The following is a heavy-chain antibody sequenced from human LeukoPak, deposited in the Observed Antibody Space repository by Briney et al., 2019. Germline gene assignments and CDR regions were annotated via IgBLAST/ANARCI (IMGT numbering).Heavy chain of an antibody. CDR3: TRSVVVPAAPRL. CDR2: IYYSGST. CDR1: GGSISSSSYY. D-gene: IGHD2-2*01. V-gene: IGHV4-39*01. J-gene: IGHJ4*02. Sequence: SETLSLTCTVSGGSISSSSYYWGWIRQPPGKGLEWIGSIYYSGSTYYNPSLKSRVTISVATSKNQFSLKLSSVTAADTAVYYCTRSVVVPAAPRLWGQGTLVTVSS.